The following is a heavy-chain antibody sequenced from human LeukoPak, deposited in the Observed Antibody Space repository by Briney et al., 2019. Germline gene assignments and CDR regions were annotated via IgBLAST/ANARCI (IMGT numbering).Heavy chain of an antibody. Sequence: SETLSLTCTVSGGSLSNYYWTWIRQPPGKGLEWIGYIYYSGSTNYNPSLKSRVTISVDTSKNQFSLRLSSVTAADTAVYYCARFNYYDSSGPLYYFDYWGQGTLVTVSS. CDR1: GGSLSNYY. CDR3: ARFNYYDSSGPLYYFDY. D-gene: IGHD3-22*01. J-gene: IGHJ4*02. CDR2: IYYSGST. V-gene: IGHV4-59*01.